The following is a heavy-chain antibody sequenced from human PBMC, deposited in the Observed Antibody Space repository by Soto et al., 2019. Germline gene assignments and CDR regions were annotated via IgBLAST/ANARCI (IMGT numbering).Heavy chain of an antibody. Sequence: GESLKISCKGTGYRFTNYWINWVRQMPCKGLEWIGGLDPIDSIINYSPSFQGHVTISADKSISTGYLQWSSLKASDTAMYYCATTSKTGTTLVLDPWGQGTLVTVSS. J-gene: IGHJ5*02. V-gene: IGHV5-10-1*01. D-gene: IGHD1-7*01. CDR1: GYRFTNYW. CDR3: ATTSKTGTTLVLDP. CDR2: LDPIDSII.